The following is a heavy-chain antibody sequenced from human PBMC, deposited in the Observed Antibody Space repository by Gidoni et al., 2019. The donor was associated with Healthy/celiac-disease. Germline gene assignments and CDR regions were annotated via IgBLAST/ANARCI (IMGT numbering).Heavy chain of an antibody. CDR3: ARSDRITGIDYWFDY. V-gene: IGHV4-39*01. CDR1: GGSISSSSYY. J-gene: IGHJ4*02. D-gene: IGHD1-20*01. CDR2: IYYSGST. Sequence: QLQLQESGPGLVKPSETLSLTCTVSGGSISSSSYYWGWIRQPPGKGLEWIGSIYYSGSTYYNPSLKSRVTISVDTSKNQFSLKLSSVTAADTAVYYCARSDRITGIDYWFDYWGQGTLVTVSS.